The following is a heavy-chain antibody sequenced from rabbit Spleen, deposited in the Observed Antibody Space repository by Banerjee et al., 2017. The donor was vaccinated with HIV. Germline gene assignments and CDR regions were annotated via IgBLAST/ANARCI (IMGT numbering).Heavy chain of an antibody. CDR2: IDGGSSGST. Sequence: QQQLVESGGGLVQPGGSLKLSCKASGFDFSSYGVSWVRQAPGKGLQWIACIDGGSSGSTYYANWVNGRFSISKTSSTTVTLQMTTLTAADTATYFCARDAATSRVTDAMDLWGQGTLVTVS. V-gene: IGHV1S45*01. J-gene: IGHJ3*01. D-gene: IGHD1-1*01. CDR3: ARDAATSRVTDAMDL. CDR1: GFDFSSYG.